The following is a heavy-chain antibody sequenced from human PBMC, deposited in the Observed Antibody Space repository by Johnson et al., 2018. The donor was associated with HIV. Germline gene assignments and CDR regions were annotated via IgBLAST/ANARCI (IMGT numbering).Heavy chain of an antibody. CDR2: TDNKGRNT. V-gene: IGHV3-64*01. D-gene: IGHD6-19*01. CDR1: GFTVSSTY. Sequence: VQLVESGGDLIQPGGSLRLSCAASGFTVSSTYMSWVRQAPGEGLEYVSGTDNKGRNTYYANSVKGRFTIFRANSKNTLYLQMNSLRAEDTAVYYCAKELGIPSGWYRGAFDIWGQGTMVTVSS. J-gene: IGHJ3*02. CDR3: AKELGIPSGWYRGAFDI.